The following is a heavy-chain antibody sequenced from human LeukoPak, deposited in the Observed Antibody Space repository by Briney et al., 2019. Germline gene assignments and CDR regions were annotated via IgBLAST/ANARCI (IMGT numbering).Heavy chain of an antibody. CDR2: IIPIFGTA. V-gene: IGHV1-69*13. CDR3: AREATSSSYYYYGMDV. CDR1: GGTFSSYA. D-gene: IGHD5-12*01. Sequence: ASVKVSCKASGGTFSSYAISWVRQAPGQGLEWMGGIIPIFGTANYAQKFQGRVTITADESTSTAYMELSSLRSEDTAVYYCAREATSSSYYYYGMDVWGQGTLVTVSS. J-gene: IGHJ6*02.